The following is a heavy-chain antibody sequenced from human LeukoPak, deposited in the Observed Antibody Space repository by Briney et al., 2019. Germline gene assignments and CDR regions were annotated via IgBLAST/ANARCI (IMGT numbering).Heavy chain of an antibody. CDR2: INPSGGST. Sequence: ASVKVSCKASGYTFTSYYMHWVRQAPGQGLEWMGLINPSGGSTSYAQKFQGRVTMTRDTSTSTVYMELSSLRSEDTAVYYCAREDFCSSTSCPEFDPWGQGTLVTVSS. V-gene: IGHV1-46*01. CDR3: AREDFCSSTSCPEFDP. CDR1: GYTFTSYY. J-gene: IGHJ5*02. D-gene: IGHD2-2*01.